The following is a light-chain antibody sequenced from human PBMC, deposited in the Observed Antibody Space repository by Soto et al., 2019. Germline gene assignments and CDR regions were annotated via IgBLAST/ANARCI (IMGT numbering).Light chain of an antibody. CDR1: QSINSR. Sequence: DIQTTQSPSTLSASVGDRVTITCRASQSINSRLAWYQQKPGKAPKLLIYKASSLESGVPSRFSGSGSGTEFTLTISSLQPDDFATYYCQQYNNYWTFGQGTKVEIK. CDR3: QQYNNYWT. CDR2: KAS. J-gene: IGKJ1*01. V-gene: IGKV1-5*03.